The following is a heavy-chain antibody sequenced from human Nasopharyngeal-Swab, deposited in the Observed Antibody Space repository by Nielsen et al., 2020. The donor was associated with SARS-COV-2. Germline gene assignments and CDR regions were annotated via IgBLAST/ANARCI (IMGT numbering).Heavy chain of an antibody. CDR3: AKESLRREMATMSAHDY. V-gene: IGHV3-23*01. CDR1: GFTFSSYA. J-gene: IGHJ4*02. CDR2: ISGSGGST. Sequence: GESLKISCAASGFTFSSYATSWVRQAPGKGLEWVSAISGSGGSTYYADSVKGRFTISRDNSKNTLYLQMNSLRAEDTAVYYCAKESLRREMATMSAHDYWGQGTLVTVSS. D-gene: IGHD5-24*01.